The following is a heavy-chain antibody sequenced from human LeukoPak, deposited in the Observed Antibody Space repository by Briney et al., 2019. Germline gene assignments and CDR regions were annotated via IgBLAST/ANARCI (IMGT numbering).Heavy chain of an antibody. Sequence: GGSLRLSCAASGFTFSSYEMNWVRQAPGKGLEWVSYISSSGSTIYYAGSVKGRFTISRDNAKNSLYLQMNSLRAEDTAVYYCARDGVGGYSGYDLGEEVATLYYYGMDVWGKGTTVTVSS. D-gene: IGHD5-12*01. CDR1: GFTFSSYE. CDR2: ISSSGSTI. CDR3: ARDGVGGYSGYDLGEEVATLYYYGMDV. J-gene: IGHJ6*04. V-gene: IGHV3-48*03.